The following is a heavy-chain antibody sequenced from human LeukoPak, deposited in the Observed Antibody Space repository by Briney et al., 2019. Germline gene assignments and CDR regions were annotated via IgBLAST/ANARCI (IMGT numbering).Heavy chain of an antibody. D-gene: IGHD3-10*01. V-gene: IGHV1-46*01. CDR1: RYTLTSYY. J-gene: IGHJ5*02. Sequence: GSVNDSRLASRYTLTSYYMHAVRPAPAQELEWMGIINPSGCSTSYPRKLQGIVTMTMHTSTSTVYMELSSLRSEDTAVYYCARGMNEFGVRGVIITLSLSGNWFDPWGQGTLVTVSS. CDR2: INPSGCST. CDR3: ARGMNEFGVRGVIITLSLSGNWFDP.